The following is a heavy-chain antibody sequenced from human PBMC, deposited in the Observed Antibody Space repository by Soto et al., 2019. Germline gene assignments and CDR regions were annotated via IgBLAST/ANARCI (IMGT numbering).Heavy chain of an antibody. CDR2: IYSGGST. J-gene: IGHJ6*03. CDR3: ARDYKQLVRDYYYYYYMDV. D-gene: IGHD6-6*01. Sequence: GGSLRLSCAASGFTVSSNYMSWVRQAPGKGLEWVSVIYSGGSTYYADSVKGRFTISRHNSKNTLYLQMNSLRAEDTAVYYCARDYKQLVRDYYYYYYMDVWGKGTTVTVSS. CDR1: GFTVSSNY. V-gene: IGHV3-53*04.